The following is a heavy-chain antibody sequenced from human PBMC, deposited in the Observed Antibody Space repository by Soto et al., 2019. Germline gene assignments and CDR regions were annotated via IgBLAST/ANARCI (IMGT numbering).Heavy chain of an antibody. J-gene: IGHJ6*02. CDR1: GFTFDDYA. CDR3: AASRAYESRDYGDYQYGRAV. CDR2: LSWNGVTI. D-gene: IGHD3-22*01. V-gene: IGHV3-9*01. Sequence: GGSLRLSCAASGFTFDDYAMHWVRQVPGKGLKWVSGLSWNGVTIGYAASVKGRFTISRDNAKKSVYLQMNGLRPEDTALYYCAASRAYESRDYGDYQYGRAVWSLGTTVTVSS.